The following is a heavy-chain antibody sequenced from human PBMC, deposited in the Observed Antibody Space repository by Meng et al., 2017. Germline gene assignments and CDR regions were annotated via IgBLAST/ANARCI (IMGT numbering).Heavy chain of an antibody. V-gene: IGHV1-69*13. J-gene: IGHJ4*02. D-gene: IGHD5-18*01. CDR3: ARAAMVTSYYDRGPVHFDY. CDR1: GGTFSSYA. Sequence: SVKVSCKASGGTFSSYAISWVRQAPGQGLEWMGGIIPIFGTANYAQKFQGRVTITADESTSTAYMELSSLRSEDTAVYYCARAAMVTSYYDRGPVHFDYWGQGTLVTVSS. CDR2: IIPIFGTA.